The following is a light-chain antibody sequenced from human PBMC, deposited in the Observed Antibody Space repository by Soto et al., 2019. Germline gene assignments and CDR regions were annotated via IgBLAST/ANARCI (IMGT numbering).Light chain of an antibody. Sequence: VSTQSPATLSLSPGERATLSCRASQSVSSNYLAWYQQKPGQAPRLLIYGASTRATGIPDRFSGSGSGTDFTLTISRLEPEDSAVYYCQQYGSSTTWTFGQGTKVDIK. CDR1: QSVSSNY. CDR2: GAS. J-gene: IGKJ1*01. V-gene: IGKV3-20*01. CDR3: QQYGSSTTWT.